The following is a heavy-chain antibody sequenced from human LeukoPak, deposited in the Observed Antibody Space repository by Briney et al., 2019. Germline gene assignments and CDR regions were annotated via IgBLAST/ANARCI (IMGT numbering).Heavy chain of an antibody. Sequence: GGSLRLSCSASGFTFSSYTMLWVRQAPGKGLKYVSTISSNGGTTYYADSVKGRFTISRDNSKNTLYLQMSSLGVEDTAVYYCVRSWDLQRPGDYWGQGTLVTVSS. CDR1: GFTFSSYT. CDR3: VRSWDLQRPGDY. J-gene: IGHJ4*02. D-gene: IGHD1-26*01. V-gene: IGHV3-64D*09. CDR2: ISSNGGTT.